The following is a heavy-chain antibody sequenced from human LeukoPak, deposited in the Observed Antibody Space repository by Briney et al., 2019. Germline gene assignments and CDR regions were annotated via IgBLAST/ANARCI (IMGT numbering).Heavy chain of an antibody. D-gene: IGHD1-14*01. CDR2: IYTSGST. CDR3: ARQPPQYYGMDV. V-gene: IGHV4-4*07. Sequence: SSETLSLTCTASGGSFSNYYWSWIRQPAGKGLEWIGRIYTSGSTNYNPSVKSRVTMSVDTSNNQFSLKLTSVTAADTAVYYCARQPPQYYGMDVWGQGTTVTVSS. J-gene: IGHJ6*02. CDR1: GGSFSNYY.